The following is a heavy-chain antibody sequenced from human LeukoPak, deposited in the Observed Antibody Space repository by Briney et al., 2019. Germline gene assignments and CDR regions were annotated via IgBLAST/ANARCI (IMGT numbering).Heavy chain of an antibody. J-gene: IGHJ4*02. V-gene: IGHV3-23*01. Sequence: PGGSLRLSCAASGFTFSSYALSWVRQAPGKGLEWVSGISGSGSNTYYADSVKGRFTISRDNSKNTLYLQMNSLRAEDTAVYYCAKAESSGWYLGGWGQGTLVTVSP. D-gene: IGHD6-19*01. CDR3: AKAESSGWYLGG. CDR1: GFTFSSYA. CDR2: ISGSGSNT.